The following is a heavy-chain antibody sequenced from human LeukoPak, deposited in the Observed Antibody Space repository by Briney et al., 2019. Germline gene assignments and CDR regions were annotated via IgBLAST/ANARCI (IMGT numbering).Heavy chain of an antibody. Sequence: ASVTVSCKASRYTFTGYYMHGVRQAPGQGLEWMGWININSGGTNYAQKFQGRVTMTRDTSISTAYMELSRLRSDDTAVYYCTRRSSKAYNYYGSSGYFVYWGQGTLVTVSS. J-gene: IGHJ4*02. V-gene: IGHV1-2*02. D-gene: IGHD3-22*01. CDR3: TRRSSKAYNYYGSSGYFVY. CDR2: ININSGGT. CDR1: RYTFTGYY.